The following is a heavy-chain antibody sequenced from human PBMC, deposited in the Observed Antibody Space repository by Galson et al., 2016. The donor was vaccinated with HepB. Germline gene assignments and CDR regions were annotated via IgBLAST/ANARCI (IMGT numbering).Heavy chain of an antibody. Sequence: SLRLSCAASGFTFSSYAMSWVRQAPGKGLEWVLGISGSGGGTYYADSVKGRFTISRDNSNNTLYLKMNSLRAEDTALYYCAKGPLRATYLDYWGQGTLVTVSS. CDR1: GFTFSSYA. J-gene: IGHJ4*02. CDR3: AKGPLRATYLDY. V-gene: IGHV3-23*01. CDR2: ISGSGGGT.